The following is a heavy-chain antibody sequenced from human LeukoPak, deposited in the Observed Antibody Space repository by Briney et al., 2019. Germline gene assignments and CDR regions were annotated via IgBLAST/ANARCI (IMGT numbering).Heavy chain of an antibody. CDR2: ISGSGGST. CDR1: GFTFSSYA. V-gene: IGHV3-23*01. D-gene: IGHD3-10*01. CDR3: AKAPLRGGSGSYYSSDY. J-gene: IGHJ4*02. Sequence: PGGSLRLSCAASGFTFSSYAMSWVRQAPGKGLEWVSAISGSGGSTYYADSVKGRFTISRDNSKNTLYLQMNSLRAEDTAVYYCAKAPLRGGSGSYYSSDYWGQGTLVTVSS.